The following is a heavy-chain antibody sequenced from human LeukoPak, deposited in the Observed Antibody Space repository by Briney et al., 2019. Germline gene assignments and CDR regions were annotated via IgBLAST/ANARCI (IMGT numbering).Heavy chain of an antibody. CDR2: IYYTGST. CDR3: ARSPVRIAAPGRASDH. CDR1: GGSISSYY. J-gene: IGHJ4*02. Sequence: SETLSLTCTVSGGSISSYYWSWIRQPPGKGLVWIGYIYYTGSTNYNPSLKGRVTISINASKNQLSLELSSVTAADTAVYYCARSPVRIAAPGRASDHWGQGTLVTVSS. D-gene: IGHD6-13*01. V-gene: IGHV4-59*01.